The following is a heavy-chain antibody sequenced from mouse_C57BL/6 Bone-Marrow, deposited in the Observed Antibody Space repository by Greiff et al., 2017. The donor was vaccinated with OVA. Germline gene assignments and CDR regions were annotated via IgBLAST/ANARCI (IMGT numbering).Heavy chain of an antibody. J-gene: IGHJ2*01. CDR3: ARLITTVVADY. V-gene: IGHV1-81*01. CDR2: IYPRSGNT. D-gene: IGHD1-1*01. Sequence: VKLMESGAELARPGASVKLSCKASGYTFTRYGLSWVKQRTGPGLEWIGEIYPRSGNTYYNEKIKGKATLTADKSSSTAYMELRSLTSEDSAVYFCARLITTVVADYWGQGTTRTVSS. CDR1: GYTFTRYG.